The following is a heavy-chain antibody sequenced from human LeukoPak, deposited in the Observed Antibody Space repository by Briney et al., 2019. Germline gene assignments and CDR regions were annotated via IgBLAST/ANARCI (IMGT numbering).Heavy chain of an antibody. V-gene: IGHV4-4*09. CDR1: GDGISDIY. D-gene: IGHD2-15*01. J-gene: IGHJ5*02. Sequence: SETLSLTCAVSGDGISDIYWSWIRQPPGKGLEWIGLIHTSGSTYYIPSLKGRVTMSVDTSKNQFSLKPSSVTAADTAVYYCAKLVYSLDGSGHNWFDPWGQGALVTVSS. CDR3: AKLVYSLDGSGHNWFDP. CDR2: IHTSGST.